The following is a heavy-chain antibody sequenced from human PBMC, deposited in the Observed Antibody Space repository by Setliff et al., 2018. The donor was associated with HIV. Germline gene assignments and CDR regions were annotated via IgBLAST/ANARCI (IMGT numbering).Heavy chain of an antibody. CDR1: GFTFSSYG. Sequence: GGSLRLSCAASGFTFSSYGMSWVRQAPGKGLEWVSTITGFGGRTSDYAASVKGRFTISRDDSKSIAYLHMNSLKTEDTGVYYCRYVGSLQYWGQGTLVTVSS. V-gene: IGHV3-49*04. J-gene: IGHJ4*02. CDR3: RYVGSLQY. CDR2: ITGFGGRT. D-gene: IGHD1-26*01.